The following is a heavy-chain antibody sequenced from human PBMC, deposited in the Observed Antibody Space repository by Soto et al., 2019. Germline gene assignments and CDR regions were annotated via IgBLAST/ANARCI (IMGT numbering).Heavy chain of an antibody. Sequence: QVQLQESGPGLVKPSQTLSLTCIVSGGSISSGDYYWSGLRQPPGKGLDWIGYIFYSGTTYYNPSLKSRVTMSVDTSKNQFSLQLSSVTAADTAVYYCARAQRDLYSYGLALWGQGTLVTVSS. J-gene: IGHJ4*02. CDR2: IFYSGTT. D-gene: IGHD5-18*01. CDR3: ARAQRDLYSYGLAL. CDR1: GGSISSGDYY. V-gene: IGHV4-30-4*01.